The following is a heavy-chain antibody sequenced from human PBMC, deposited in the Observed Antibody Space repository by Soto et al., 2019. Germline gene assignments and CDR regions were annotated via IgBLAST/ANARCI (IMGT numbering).Heavy chain of an antibody. V-gene: IGHV1-46*01. CDR1: GYTFTSYY. D-gene: IGHD6-13*01. CDR3: ARGSRHSSSWPDDFDI. J-gene: IGHJ3*02. Sequence: VKVSCKASGYTFTSYYMHWVRQAPGQGLEWMGIINPSGGSTSYAQKFQGRVTMTRDTSTSTVYMELSSLRSEDTAVYYCARGSRHSSSWPDDFDIWGQGTMVTVSS. CDR2: INPSGGST.